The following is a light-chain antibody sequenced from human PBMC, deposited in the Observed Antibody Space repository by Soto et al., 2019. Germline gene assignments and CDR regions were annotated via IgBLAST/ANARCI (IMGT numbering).Light chain of an antibody. V-gene: IGKV1-5*03. Sequence: DIQMTQSPSTLSSSVGDRATITCRASQSISNWLAWYQQKQGKAPTLLIFKASTFKSGVQSRFSGRGSGAEFTLSISSLQPDDFATYHGQQYDTYPRTFGQGTKVDIK. J-gene: IGKJ1*01. CDR2: KAS. CDR3: QQYDTYPRT. CDR1: QSISNW.